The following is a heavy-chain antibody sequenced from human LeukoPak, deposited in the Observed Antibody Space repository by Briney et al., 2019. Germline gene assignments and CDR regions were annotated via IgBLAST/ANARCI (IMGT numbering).Heavy chain of an antibody. D-gene: IGHD1-14*01. CDR3: ARQGKPTDAFDI. V-gene: IGHV4-59*08. Sequence: SETLSLTCTVSGASIRSHYWSWIRQPPGKGLEWLGYIYYSGSTNYNPSLKSRVTISVDTSKNQFSLKLSSVTAADTAVYYCARQGKPTDAFDIWGQGTMVTVSS. CDR1: GASIRSHY. J-gene: IGHJ3*02. CDR2: IYYSGST.